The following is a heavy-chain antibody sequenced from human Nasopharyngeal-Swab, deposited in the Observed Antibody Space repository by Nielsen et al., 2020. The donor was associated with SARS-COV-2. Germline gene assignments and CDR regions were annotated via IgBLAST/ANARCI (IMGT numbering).Heavy chain of an antibody. D-gene: IGHD6-13*01. CDR3: ARYPSSSWSSYGMDV. Sequence: WIRQPPGKGLEWVGYIYYTGSTYCNPSLKSRVTISVDTSKSQFSLKLTSVTAADTAVYYCARYPSSSWSSYGMDVWGQGTTVTVSS. J-gene: IGHJ6*02. CDR2: IYYTGST. V-gene: IGHV4-31*02.